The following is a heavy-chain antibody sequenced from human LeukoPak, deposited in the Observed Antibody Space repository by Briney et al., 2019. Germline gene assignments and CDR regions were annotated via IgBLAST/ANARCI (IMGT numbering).Heavy chain of an antibody. CDR3: ARGHFGVRGVNDY. D-gene: IGHD3-10*01. V-gene: IGHV4-34*01. CDR1: GGSFSGYY. Sequence: SETLSLTCAVYGGSFSGYYWSWIRQPPGKGLEWIGEINHSGSTNYHPSLKSRVTISVDTSKNQFSLKLSSVTAADTAVYYCARGHFGVRGVNDYWGQGTLVTVSS. CDR2: INHSGST. J-gene: IGHJ4*02.